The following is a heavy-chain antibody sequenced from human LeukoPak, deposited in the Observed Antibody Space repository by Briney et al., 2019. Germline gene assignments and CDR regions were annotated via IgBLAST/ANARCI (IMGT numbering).Heavy chain of an antibody. Sequence: KTSETLSLTCAVSGGSISSSNWWSWVRPPPGKGLEWIGEIYHSGSTNYNPSLKSRVTISVDKSKDQFSLKLSSVTAADTAVYYCAGSLVRGLNRAFDIWGQGTMVTVSS. CDR3: AGSLVRGLNRAFDI. D-gene: IGHD3-10*01. CDR2: IYHSGST. J-gene: IGHJ3*02. V-gene: IGHV4-4*02. CDR1: GGSISSSNW.